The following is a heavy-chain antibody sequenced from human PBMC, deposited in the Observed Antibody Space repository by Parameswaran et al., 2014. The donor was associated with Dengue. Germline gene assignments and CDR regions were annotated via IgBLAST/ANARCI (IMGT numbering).Heavy chain of an antibody. J-gene: IGHJ4*02. CDR3: ARRSISMAAFDY. V-gene: IGHV4-39*01. CDR2: IYYSGRI. Sequence: WIRQPPGKGLEWIGSIYYSGRIYYNPSLKSRVTIPVDTSKSQFSLRLSSVTAADTAVYYCARRSISMAAFDYWGQGTLVTVSS. D-gene: IGHD3-10*01.